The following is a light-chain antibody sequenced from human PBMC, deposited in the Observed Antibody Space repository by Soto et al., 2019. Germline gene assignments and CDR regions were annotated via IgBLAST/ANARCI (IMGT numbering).Light chain of an antibody. CDR1: QSVSSSY. CDR2: GAS. V-gene: IGKV3-20*01. J-gene: IGKJ2*01. Sequence: EIVLTQSPGTLSLSPGERATLSCRASQSVSSSYLAWYQQRPGQAPRLLIYGASSRATGIPERFSCTGSGTDFTLTISRLEPEDFAVYYCQQSASSPYTFGQGTKLEIK. CDR3: QQSASSPYT.